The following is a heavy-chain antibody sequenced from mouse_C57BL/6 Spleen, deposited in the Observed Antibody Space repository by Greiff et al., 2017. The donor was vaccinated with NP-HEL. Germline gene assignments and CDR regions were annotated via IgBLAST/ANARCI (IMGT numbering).Heavy chain of an antibody. CDR1: GYTFTDYN. D-gene: IGHD2-1*01. CDR3: ARRGYYGNYGYFDY. V-gene: IGHV1-22*01. J-gene: IGHJ2*01. CDR2: INPNNGGT. Sequence: EVQVVESGPELVKPGASVKMSCKASGYTFTDYNMHWVKQSHGKSLEWIGYINPNNGGTSYNQKFKGKATLTVNKSSSTAYMELRSLTSEDSAVYYCARRGYYGNYGYFDYWGQGTTLTVSS.